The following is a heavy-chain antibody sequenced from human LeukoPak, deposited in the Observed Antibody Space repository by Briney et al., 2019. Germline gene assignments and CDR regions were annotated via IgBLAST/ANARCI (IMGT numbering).Heavy chain of an antibody. Sequence: PSETLSLTCTVSGGSISSSSYYWGWIRQPPGKGLEWIGSIYYSGSTYYNPSLKSRVTISVDTSKNQFSLKLSSVTAADTAVYYCARGHNYDILTGLDYWGQGTLVTVSS. CDR3: ARGHNYDILTGLDY. CDR1: GGSISSSSYY. D-gene: IGHD3-9*01. CDR2: IYYSGST. V-gene: IGHV4-39*01. J-gene: IGHJ4*02.